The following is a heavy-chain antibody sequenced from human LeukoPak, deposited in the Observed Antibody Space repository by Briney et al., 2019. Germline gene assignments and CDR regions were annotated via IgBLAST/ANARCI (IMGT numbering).Heavy chain of an antibody. Sequence: SETLSLTCTVSGGSISGSSCYWGWIRQSPGRGLEWIGSIYYSDSGKMFYNPSLKSRVTKSADTSKNQFSLRVTSVTAADTAVYYCARRAPALGAFDIWGQGTMVSVSS. D-gene: IGHD4/OR15-4a*01. CDR2: IYYSDSGKM. J-gene: IGHJ3*02. CDR1: GGSISGSSCY. V-gene: IGHV4-39*01. CDR3: ARRAPALGAFDI.